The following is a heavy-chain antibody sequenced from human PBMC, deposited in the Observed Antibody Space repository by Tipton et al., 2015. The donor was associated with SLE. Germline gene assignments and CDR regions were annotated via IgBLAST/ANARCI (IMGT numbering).Heavy chain of an antibody. D-gene: IGHD2-15*01. CDR3: ARKLYCSGGSCYSRWSWFDP. CDR2: ISAYNGNT. Sequence: QSGAEVKKPGASVKVSCKASGYTFTSYGISWVRQAPGQGLEWMGWISAYNGNTNYAQKLQGRVTMTTDTSTSTAYMELRSLRSDDTAVYYCARKLYCSGGSCYSRWSWFDPWGQGTLVTVSS. CDR1: GYTFTSYG. J-gene: IGHJ5*02. V-gene: IGHV1-18*01.